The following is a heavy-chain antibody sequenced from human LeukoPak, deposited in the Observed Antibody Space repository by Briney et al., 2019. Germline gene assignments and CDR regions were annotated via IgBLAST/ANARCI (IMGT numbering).Heavy chain of an antibody. J-gene: IGHJ4*02. V-gene: IGHV4-61*02. Sequence: SQTLSLNCTVSGGPISNGSYYWSWIRQPAGKGLEWIGRIYTSGSTNYNPSLKSRVTISVDTSKNQFSLKLSSVTVADAAVYYCAGLSVTTYYFDYWGQGTLVTVSS. CDR1: GGPISNGSYY. CDR3: AGLSVTTYYFDY. CDR2: IYTSGST. D-gene: IGHD4-17*01.